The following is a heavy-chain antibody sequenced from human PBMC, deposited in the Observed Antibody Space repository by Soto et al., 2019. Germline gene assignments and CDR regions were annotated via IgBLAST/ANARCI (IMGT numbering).Heavy chain of an antibody. D-gene: IGHD3-22*01. J-gene: IGHJ3*02. V-gene: IGHV5-51*01. CDR3: ERRGYYDSSDAFDI. CDR1: GYSFTSYW. CDR2: IYPGDSDT. Sequence: SLKFSCQASGYSFTSYWISWVRQMPGKGLEWMGIIYPGDSDTRYSPSFQGQVTISADKSISTAYLQWSSLKASDTAMYYCERRGYYDSSDAFDIWGQGTMVTVSS.